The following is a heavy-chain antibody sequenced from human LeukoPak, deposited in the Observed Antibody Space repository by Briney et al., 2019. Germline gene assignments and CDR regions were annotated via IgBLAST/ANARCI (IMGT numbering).Heavy chain of an antibody. CDR3: ARGYCSGGSCYSFDY. CDR2: IYYSGST. D-gene: IGHD2-15*01. CDR1: GGSFSGYY. V-gene: IGHV4-59*01. J-gene: IGHJ4*02. Sequence: PSETLSLTCAVYGGSFSGYYWSWIRQPPGKGLEWIGYIYYSGSTNYNPSLKSRVIISVDTSKNQFSLKLSSVTAADTAVYYCARGYCSGGSCYSFDYWGQGTLVTVSS.